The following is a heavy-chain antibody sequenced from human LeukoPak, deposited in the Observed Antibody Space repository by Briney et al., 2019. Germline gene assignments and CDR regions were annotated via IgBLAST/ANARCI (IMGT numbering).Heavy chain of an antibody. J-gene: IGHJ5*02. D-gene: IGHD3-10*01. CDR3: ARGLMSQLLWSPFDP. CDR1: GYTFISYD. V-gene: IGHV1-8*01. CDR2: MNPNSGNT. Sequence: GASVKVSCKASGYTFISYDINWVRQATGQGLEWMGWMNPNSGNTGYAQKFQGRVSMTRKTSISTAYMELSSLRSEDTAVYYCARGLMSQLLWSPFDPCGQGSLVTVSS.